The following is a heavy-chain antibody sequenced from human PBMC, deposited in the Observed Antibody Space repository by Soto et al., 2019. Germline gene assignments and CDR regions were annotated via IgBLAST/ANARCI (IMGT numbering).Heavy chain of an antibody. D-gene: IGHD3-10*01. Sequence: PGATLYFSCKVSGYSFTSYWIGWVRLIPRKGLEWMGIIYPGDSDTRYSPSFQGQVTISADKSISTAYLQWSSLKASDTAMYYCARSPYGSGSYYKYYYGMDVWGQGTTVTVSS. V-gene: IGHV5-51*01. CDR2: IYPGDSDT. CDR3: ARSPYGSGSYYKYYYGMDV. J-gene: IGHJ6*02. CDR1: GYSFTSYW.